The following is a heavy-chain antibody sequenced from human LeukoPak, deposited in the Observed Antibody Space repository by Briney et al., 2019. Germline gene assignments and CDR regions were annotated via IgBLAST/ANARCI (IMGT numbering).Heavy chain of an antibody. CDR3: ARESMGRGEFDY. CDR1: GFTFSSYA. Sequence: GGSLRLSCAASGFTFSSYAMSWVRQAPGKGLEWVSVIYSGGSTYYADSVKGRFTISRDNSKNTMYLQMNSLRAEDTAVYYCARESMGRGEFDYWGQGTLVTVSS. J-gene: IGHJ4*02. CDR2: IYSGGST. V-gene: IGHV3-53*01. D-gene: IGHD3-10*01.